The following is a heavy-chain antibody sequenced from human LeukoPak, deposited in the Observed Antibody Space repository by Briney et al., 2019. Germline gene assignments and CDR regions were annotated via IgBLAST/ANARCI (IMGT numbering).Heavy chain of an antibody. CDR1: GGSIGSYY. J-gene: IGHJ5*02. Sequence: SETLSLTCTVSGGSIGSYYWSWIRQPPGKGLEWIGYIYYSGSTNYNPSLKSRVTISVDTSKNQFSLKLSSVTAADTAVYYCARDYYGSWNWFDPWGQGTLVTVSS. V-gene: IGHV4-59*01. CDR3: ARDYYGSWNWFDP. D-gene: IGHD3-10*01. CDR2: IYYSGST.